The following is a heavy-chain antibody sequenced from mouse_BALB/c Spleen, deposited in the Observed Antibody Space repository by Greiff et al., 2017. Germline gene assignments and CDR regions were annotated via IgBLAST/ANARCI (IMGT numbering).Heavy chain of an antibody. J-gene: IGHJ3*01. CDR2: IYPGNSDT. D-gene: IGHD3-1*01. CDR3: TSGGLPPWFAY. Sequence: VQLQQSGAELMKPGASVKISCKASGYTFTSYWMPWVNQRPGQGLEWIGAIYPGNSDTSYHQKFKGKANMTAVKSTSTAYMELSSLTNEDAAVYYCTSGGLPPWFAYWGQGTLVTVSA. V-gene: IGHV1-5*01. CDR1: GYTFTSYW.